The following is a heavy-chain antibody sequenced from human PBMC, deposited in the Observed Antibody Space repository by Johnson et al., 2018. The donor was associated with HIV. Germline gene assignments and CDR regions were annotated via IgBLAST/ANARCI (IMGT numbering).Heavy chain of an antibody. D-gene: IGHD3-16*01. CDR3: ASWGGLNHMGDPFDI. CDR2: ISYDGSDE. CDR1: GFTFSNYA. V-gene: IGHV3-30*04. J-gene: IGHJ3*02. Sequence: QLVESGGGVVQPGRSLRLSCAASGFTFSNYAMHWVRQAPGRGLEWVAVISYDGSDEYYADSVRGRFTISRDNSKNTLYLQMSSLRAEDTAVYYCASWGGLNHMGDPFDIWGQGTMVTVSS.